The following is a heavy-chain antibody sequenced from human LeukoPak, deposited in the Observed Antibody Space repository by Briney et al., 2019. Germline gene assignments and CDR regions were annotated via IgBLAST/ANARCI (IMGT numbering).Heavy chain of an antibody. Sequence: SETLSLTCTVSGGSISSYYWSWIRQPAGKGLEWIGRISPSGSASGTISYNPSLKSRVTMSADTSKNVFSLKLTSVTAADTALYYCTRSVAWNERFDSWGQGTLVTVSS. CDR2: ISPSGSASGTI. V-gene: IGHV4-4*07. J-gene: IGHJ4*02. D-gene: IGHD1-1*01. CDR1: GGSISSYY. CDR3: TRSVAWNERFDS.